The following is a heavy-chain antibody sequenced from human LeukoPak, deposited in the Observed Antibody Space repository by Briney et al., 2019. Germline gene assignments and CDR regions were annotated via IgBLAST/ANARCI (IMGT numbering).Heavy chain of an antibody. D-gene: IGHD3-3*02. CDR1: GGSISTYY. V-gene: IGHV4-59*08. CDR3: ARRVGAFPTYYFDY. CDR2: IYYNGRI. J-gene: IGHJ4*02. Sequence: SETLSLTCTVSGGSISTYYWNWIRQPPGKGLEWIGYIYYNGRINYNPPLKSRIAISVDTSKNQFSLKLSSVTAADTAVYYCARRVGAFPTYYFDYWGQGTRVTVSS.